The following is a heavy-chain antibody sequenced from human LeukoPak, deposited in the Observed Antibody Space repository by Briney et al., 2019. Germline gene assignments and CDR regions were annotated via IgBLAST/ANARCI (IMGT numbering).Heavy chain of an antibody. CDR2: IYTSGST. CDR3: ARGQWLPTYYLDY. Sequence: SQTLSLTCTVSGGSISSGSYYWSWIRQPAGKGLEWIGRIYTSGSTNYNPSLKSRVTISVDTSKNQFSLKLSSVTAADTAVYYCARGQWLPTYYLDYWGQGTLVTVSS. D-gene: IGHD6-19*01. V-gene: IGHV4-61*02. CDR1: GGSISSGSYY. J-gene: IGHJ4*02.